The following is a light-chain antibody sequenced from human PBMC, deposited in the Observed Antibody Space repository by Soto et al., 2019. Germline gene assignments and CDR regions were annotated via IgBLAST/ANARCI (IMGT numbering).Light chain of an antibody. V-gene: IGLV1-44*01. J-gene: IGLJ2*01. CDR2: DTN. Sequence: QSVLTQPPSASGTPGQTVTISCSGSSSNIGLNDVHWYRQLSGTAPQILIYDTNQQATGVPDRFSGSRSGTSASLAIHGLQSEDEADYHCAAWDDSLNGPVFCGGTKVTV. CDR3: AAWDDSLNGPV. CDR1: SSNIGLND.